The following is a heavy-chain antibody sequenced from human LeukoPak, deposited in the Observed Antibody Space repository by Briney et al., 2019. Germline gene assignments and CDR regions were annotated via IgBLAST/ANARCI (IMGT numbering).Heavy chain of an antibody. CDR1: GYTFTSYG. CDR3: ARGALYYYDY. Sequence: ASVKVSCKASGYTFTSYGISWVRQAPGQGLEWMGWISSYNGNTNYAQKLQGRVTMTTDTSASTAYMELSSLRSEDMAVYYCARGALYYYDYWGQGTLVTVSS. V-gene: IGHV1-18*03. D-gene: IGHD2-15*01. CDR2: ISSYNGNT. J-gene: IGHJ4*02.